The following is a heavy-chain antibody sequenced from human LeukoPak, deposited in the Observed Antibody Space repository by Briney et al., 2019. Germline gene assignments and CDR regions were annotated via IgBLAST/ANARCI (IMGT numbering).Heavy chain of an antibody. Sequence: GGSLRLSCSASGFSFSTYWMSWVRQTPETGLEFVANVDRDGSVRNYMDSLRGRSTISRDNAKKSMYLEINSLRADDTAVYYCARDPGSSSFDLWGRGALVTVSS. CDR2: VDRDGSVR. D-gene: IGHD6-13*01. CDR1: GFSFSTYW. CDR3: ARDPGSSSFDL. V-gene: IGHV3-7*01. J-gene: IGHJ4*02.